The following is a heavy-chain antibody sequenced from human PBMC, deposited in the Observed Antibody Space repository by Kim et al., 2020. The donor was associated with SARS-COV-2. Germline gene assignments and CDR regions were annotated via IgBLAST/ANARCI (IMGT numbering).Heavy chain of an antibody. CDR1: GFTFGDYA. Sequence: GGSLRLSCTASGFTFGDYAMSWFRQAPGKGLEWVGFIRSKAYGGTTEYAASVKGRFTISRDDSKSIAYLQMNSLKTEDTAVYYCTRGGNYDFFAGVHSHYYYMDVWGKGTTVTVSS. D-gene: IGHD3-3*01. CDR2: IRSKAYGGTT. J-gene: IGHJ6*03. CDR3: TRGGNYDFFAGVHSHYYYMDV. V-gene: IGHV3-49*03.